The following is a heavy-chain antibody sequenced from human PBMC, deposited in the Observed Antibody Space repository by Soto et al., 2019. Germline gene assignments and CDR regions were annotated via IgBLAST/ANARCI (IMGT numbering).Heavy chain of an antibody. D-gene: IGHD6-6*01. CDR2: IVVGSGNT. V-gene: IGHV1-58*01. J-gene: IGHJ5*02. Sequence: ASVKVSCKASGFTFTSSAVQWVRQARGQRLEWIGWIVVGSGNTNYAQKFQERVTITRDMSTSTAYMELSSLRSEDTAAYYCAAGPTSGIAARPYWFDPWGQGTLVTVSS. CDR1: GFTFTSSA. CDR3: AAGPTSGIAARPYWFDP.